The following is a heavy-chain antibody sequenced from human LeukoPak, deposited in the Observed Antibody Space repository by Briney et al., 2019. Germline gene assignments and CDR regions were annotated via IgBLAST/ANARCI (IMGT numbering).Heavy chain of an antibody. V-gene: IGHV4-34*01. CDR2: INHSGST. Sequence: PSETLSLTCAVYGGSSSGYYWSWIRQPPGKGLEWIGEINHSGSTNYNPSLTSRVTISVDTSKNQFSLKLSSVTAADTAVYYCARVAAAGASYGMDVWGQGTTVTVSS. D-gene: IGHD6-13*01. CDR1: GGSSSGYY. CDR3: ARVAAAGASYGMDV. J-gene: IGHJ6*02.